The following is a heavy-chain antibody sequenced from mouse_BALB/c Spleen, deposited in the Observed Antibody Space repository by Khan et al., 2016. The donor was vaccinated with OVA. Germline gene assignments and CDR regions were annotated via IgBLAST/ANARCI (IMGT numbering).Heavy chain of an antibody. Sequence: VQLQQSGPGLVKPSQSLSLTCTVTGYSITSGYAWNWIRQFPANKLEWMGYISYSDVTNYNPSLKSRISITRDTSKNEFFLQLNSVTTEDTATYYGASGNYYGHYFDYWGQGTTLTVSS. D-gene: IGHD1-1*01. V-gene: IGHV3-2*02. CDR3: ASGNYYGHYFDY. CDR2: ISYSDVT. CDR1: GYSITSGYA. J-gene: IGHJ2*01.